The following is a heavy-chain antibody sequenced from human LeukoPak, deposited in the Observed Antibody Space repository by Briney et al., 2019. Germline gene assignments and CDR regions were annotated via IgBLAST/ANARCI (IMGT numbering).Heavy chain of an antibody. D-gene: IGHD2-15*01. CDR1: GGSISSSSYY. CDR3: ARHSGYCSGGSCYYYYFDY. Sequence: SETLSLTCTVSGGSISSSSYYWGWIRQPPGKGLEWIGSIYYSGSTYYNPPLKSRVTISVDTSKNQFSLKLSSVTAADTAVYYCARHSGYCSGGSCYYYYFDYWGQGTLVTVSS. J-gene: IGHJ4*02. CDR2: IYYSGST. V-gene: IGHV4-39*01.